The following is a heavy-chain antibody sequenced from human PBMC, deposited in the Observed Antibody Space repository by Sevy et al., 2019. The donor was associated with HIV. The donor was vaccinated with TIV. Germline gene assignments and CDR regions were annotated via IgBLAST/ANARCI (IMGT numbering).Heavy chain of an antibody. CDR1: GFTFSSYS. CDR2: ISSSSGYI. J-gene: IGHJ4*02. V-gene: IGHV3-21*01. Sequence: GGSLRLSCAASGFTFSSYSMNWVRQAPGNGLEWVSSISSSSGYIYYADSVKGRFTISRDNAKNSLYLQMNSLRAEDTAVYYCARDPHSSSWPYYFDYSGQGTVVTVSS. D-gene: IGHD6-13*01. CDR3: ARDPHSSSWPYYFDY.